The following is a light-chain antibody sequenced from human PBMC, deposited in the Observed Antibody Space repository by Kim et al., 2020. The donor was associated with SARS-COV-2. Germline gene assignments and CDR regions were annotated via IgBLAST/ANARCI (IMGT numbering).Light chain of an antibody. Sequence: GRSVTPACTGTSSDIGAYKYVSWYQQHPGKVPKLVLYEVDGRPSGVPDRFSGSKSGNTASLTVSGLQADDEADYYCSSYAGRNNLIFGGGTQLTVL. J-gene: IGLJ2*01. V-gene: IGLV2-8*01. CDR1: SSDIGAYKY. CDR2: EVD. CDR3: SSYAGRNNLI.